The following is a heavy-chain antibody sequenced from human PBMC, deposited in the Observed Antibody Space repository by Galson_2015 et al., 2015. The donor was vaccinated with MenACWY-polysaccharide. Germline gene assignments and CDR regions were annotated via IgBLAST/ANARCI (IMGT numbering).Heavy chain of an antibody. V-gene: IGHV2-5*02. CDR3: AYSYAPIDYWYYGLDV. D-gene: IGHD2-2*01. J-gene: IGHJ6*02. Sequence: PALVTPTQTLTLPCTFSGFSLSTIGEGVGWIRQPPGKALEWLALIYWDDEKRYRPSLESRLTIAKDTSKKQVVLIMANMDPVDTATYYCAYSYAPIDYWYYGLDVWGQGTTVTVSS. CDR1: GFSLSTIGEG. CDR2: IYWDDEK.